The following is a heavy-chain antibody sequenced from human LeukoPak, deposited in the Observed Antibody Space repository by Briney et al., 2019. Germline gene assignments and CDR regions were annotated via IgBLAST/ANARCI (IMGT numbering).Heavy chain of an antibody. Sequence: PSETLPLTCAVYGGSFSDYYWRWIRQPPGKGLEWIGEINHRGINNYNPSIQTRITISVDTAKNQFSLKLSSVTAADTAVYYCAYSSAFQQHLGQGTLVTVSS. CDR1: GGSFSDYY. CDR3: AYSSAFQQH. J-gene: IGHJ1*01. CDR2: INHRGIN. D-gene: IGHD3-22*01. V-gene: IGHV4-34*01.